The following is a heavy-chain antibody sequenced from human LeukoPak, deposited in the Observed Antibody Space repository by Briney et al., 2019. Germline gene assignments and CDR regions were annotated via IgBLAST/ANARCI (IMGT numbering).Heavy chain of an antibody. D-gene: IGHD6-19*01. CDR3: ARDSSGYLDY. Sequence: PGGSLRLSCAASGFTFSSYAMHWVRQAPGKGLEWVAVISYDGSNKYYADPVKGRFTISRDNSKNTLYLQMNSLRAEDTAVYYCARDSSGYLDYWGQGTLVTVSS. CDR2: ISYDGSNK. CDR1: GFTFSSYA. J-gene: IGHJ4*02. V-gene: IGHV3-30-3*01.